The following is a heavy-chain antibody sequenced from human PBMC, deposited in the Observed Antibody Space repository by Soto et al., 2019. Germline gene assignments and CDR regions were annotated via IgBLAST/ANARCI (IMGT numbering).Heavy chain of an antibody. Sequence: LSLSCAASGFTISNYGIHWVGQPPVRGQERVAVISYDGSHQFYTDSVKGRFTISRDNTKNTLYLQMNSLKTEDTAMYYCAKDPKCCTIGSHFLDNWFDPWGQGTLVTVYS. CDR2: ISYDGSHQ. CDR3: AKDPKCCTIGSHFLDNWFDP. CDR1: GFTISNYG. D-gene: IGHD2-8*01. V-gene: IGHV3-30*18. J-gene: IGHJ5*02.